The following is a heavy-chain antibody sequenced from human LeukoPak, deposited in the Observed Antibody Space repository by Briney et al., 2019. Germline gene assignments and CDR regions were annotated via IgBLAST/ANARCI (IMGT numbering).Heavy chain of an antibody. V-gene: IGHV3-33*01. CDR2: IWYNGSKK. J-gene: IGHJ4*02. CDR3: ARDPYGSGDGYFDY. CDR1: GFTFSDHG. D-gene: IGHD3-10*01. Sequence: PGRSLRLSCAASGFTFSDHGMHWVRQAPGKGLEWVAIIWYNGSKKYYAESAKGRFTISRDNSKNTLYLQMSSLRAEDTAVYYCARDPYGSGDGYFDYWGQGTLVTVSS.